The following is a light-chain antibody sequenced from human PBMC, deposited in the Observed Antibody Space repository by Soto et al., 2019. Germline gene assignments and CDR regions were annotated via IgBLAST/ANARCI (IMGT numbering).Light chain of an antibody. Sequence: QSALTQPASVSGSPGQSITISCTGTSSDIGGYNFVSWYQHHPGKAPKLMIYDVSDRPSGVSSRFSGSKSGNTASLTISGLQDEDEDDYYCSSCTSKSTMVFGGGTKLTVL. V-gene: IGLV2-14*03. CDR1: SSDIGGYNF. J-gene: IGLJ2*01. CDR3: SSCTSKSTMV. CDR2: DVS.